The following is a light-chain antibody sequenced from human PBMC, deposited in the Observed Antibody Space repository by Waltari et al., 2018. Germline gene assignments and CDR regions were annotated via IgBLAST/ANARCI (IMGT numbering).Light chain of an antibody. Sequence: EIVVTQSPAALSVSPGERVTLSCRASQSVSSNLAWYQQKPGQAPRLLIYGASTRATGIPARFSGSGSGTEFTLTISSLQSEDFAVYYCQQYNNWPLWTFGQGTKVEIK. V-gene: IGKV3-15*01. CDR3: QQYNNWPLWT. CDR2: GAS. CDR1: QSVSSN. J-gene: IGKJ1*01.